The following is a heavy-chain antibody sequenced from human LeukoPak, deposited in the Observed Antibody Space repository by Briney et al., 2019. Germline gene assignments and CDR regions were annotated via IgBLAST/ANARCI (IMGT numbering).Heavy chain of an antibody. V-gene: IGHV4-39*01. Sequence: SETLSLTCTVSGGSISSSSYYWGWIRQPPGKGLEWIGSIYYSGITYYNPSLKSRVTISVDTSKNQFSLKLSSVTAADTAVYYCARQGAHSSGWYGAIWFDPWGQGTLVTVSS. CDR1: GGSISSSSYY. D-gene: IGHD6-19*01. CDR2: IYYSGIT. J-gene: IGHJ5*02. CDR3: ARQGAHSSGWYGAIWFDP.